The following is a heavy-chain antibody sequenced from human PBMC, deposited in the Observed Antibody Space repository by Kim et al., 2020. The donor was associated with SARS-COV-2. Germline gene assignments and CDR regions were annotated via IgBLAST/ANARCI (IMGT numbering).Heavy chain of an antibody. Sequence: GGSLRLSCAASGFTVSSNYMTWVRQAPGEGLKWVSVIYSGGSTYYADSVKGRFTISRNKSKNTLYLQMNRLRPEDTAVYYCARGGTTGAFDIWGQGTMVTVSS. J-gene: IGHJ3*02. CDR1: GFTVSSNY. CDR2: IYSGGST. CDR3: ARGGTTGAFDI. D-gene: IGHD4-17*01. V-gene: IGHV3-53*04.